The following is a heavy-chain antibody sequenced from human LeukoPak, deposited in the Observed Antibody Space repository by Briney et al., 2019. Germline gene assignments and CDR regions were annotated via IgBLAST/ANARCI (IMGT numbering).Heavy chain of an antibody. CDR3: ARRSSIATPLFDY. CDR2: IYPGDSDT. Sequence: GESLKISCKGSGYXFTTYWISWVRQMPGKGLEWRGIIYPGDSDTRYSPSFQGQVTFSDDKSISTAYLQWSSLKASDTAMYYCARRSSIATPLFDYWGQGTLVTVSS. J-gene: IGHJ4*02. V-gene: IGHV5-51*01. CDR1: GYXFTTYW. D-gene: IGHD6-6*01.